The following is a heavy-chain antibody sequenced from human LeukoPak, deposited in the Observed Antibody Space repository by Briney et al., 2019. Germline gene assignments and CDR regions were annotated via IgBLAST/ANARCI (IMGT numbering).Heavy chain of an antibody. D-gene: IGHD2-21*02. CDR2: ISDSGGSA. Sequence: GGSLRLSCAASGFTFSTYAMSWVRQAPGKGPEWVSAISDSGGSAYYADSVKGRFTISRDNSKNTLYLQMNSLRAEDTAVYYCAKTLCGGDCYFYAEYFQHWGQGTLVTVSS. V-gene: IGHV3-23*01. J-gene: IGHJ1*01. CDR3: AKTLCGGDCYFYAEYFQH. CDR1: GFTFSTYA.